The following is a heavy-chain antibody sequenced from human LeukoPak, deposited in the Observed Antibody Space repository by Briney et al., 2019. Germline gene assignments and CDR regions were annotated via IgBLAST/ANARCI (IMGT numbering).Heavy chain of an antibody. CDR1: GGSISSSNW. J-gene: IGHJ3*02. D-gene: IGHD5-12*01. CDR2: IYHSGST. V-gene: IGHV4-4*02. Sequence: SGTLSLTCAVSGGSISSSNWWSWVRQPPGKGLEWIGEIYHSGSTNYNSFLRSRVTISVDKSKNQFSLKLSSVTAADTAVYYCARVAGSYSGYDPDAFDIWGQGTMVTVSS. CDR3: ARVAGSYSGYDPDAFDI.